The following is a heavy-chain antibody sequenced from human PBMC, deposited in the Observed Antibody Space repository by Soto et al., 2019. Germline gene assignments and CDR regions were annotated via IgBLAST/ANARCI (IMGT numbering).Heavy chain of an antibody. V-gene: IGHV1-69*13. CDR3: ARLGYSSSPAGDY. D-gene: IGHD6-6*01. CDR1: GGTFSSYA. J-gene: IGHJ4*02. CDR2: IIPIFGTA. Sequence: ASVKVSCKASGGTFSSYAISWVRQAPGQGLEWMGGIIPIFGTANYAQKFQGRVTITADESTSTAYMELSSLRSEDTAVYYCARLGYSSSPAGDYWGQGTLVTVSS.